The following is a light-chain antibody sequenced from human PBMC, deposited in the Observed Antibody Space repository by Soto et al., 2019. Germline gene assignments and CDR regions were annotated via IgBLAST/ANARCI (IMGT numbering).Light chain of an antibody. CDR3: SSYTSSSTLMV. J-gene: IGLJ2*01. CDR2: DVS. Sequence: QSALTQPASVSGSPGQSMTISCTGTSSDVGGYNYVSWYQQHPGKAPKLMIYDVSNRPSGVSNRFSGSKSGNTASLTISGLQAXXXXXXYCSSYTSSSTLMVFGGGTKLTVL. CDR1: SSDVGGYNY. V-gene: IGLV2-14*01.